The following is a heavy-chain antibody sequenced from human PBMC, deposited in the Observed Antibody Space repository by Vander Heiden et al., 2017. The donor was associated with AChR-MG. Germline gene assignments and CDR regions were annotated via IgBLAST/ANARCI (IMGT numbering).Heavy chain of an antibody. Sequence: EVQLVESGGGLVQPGRSLRLSCAASGFTFDDYAMHWVRQAPGKGLEWVSGISWNSGSIGYADSVKGRFTISRDNAKNSLYLQMNSLRAEDTALYYCAKEGPGYCSSTSCLGTWFDPWGQGTLVTVSS. CDR1: GFTFDDYA. V-gene: IGHV3-9*01. D-gene: IGHD2-2*01. CDR3: AKEGPGYCSSTSCLGTWFDP. J-gene: IGHJ5*02. CDR2: ISWNSGSI.